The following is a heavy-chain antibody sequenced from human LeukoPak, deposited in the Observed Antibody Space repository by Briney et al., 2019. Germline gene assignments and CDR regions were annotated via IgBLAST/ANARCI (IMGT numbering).Heavy chain of an antibody. D-gene: IGHD4-17*01. Sequence: GGSLRLSCAASGFTFSSYGMHWVRQAPGKGLEWVAVIWYDASNKYYADSVKGRFTISRDNSKNTLYLQMNSLRAEDTAVYYCAKDLRDYRYYFDYWGQGTLVTVSS. CDR2: IWYDASNK. J-gene: IGHJ4*02. V-gene: IGHV3-33*06. CDR3: AKDLRDYRYYFDY. CDR1: GFTFSSYG.